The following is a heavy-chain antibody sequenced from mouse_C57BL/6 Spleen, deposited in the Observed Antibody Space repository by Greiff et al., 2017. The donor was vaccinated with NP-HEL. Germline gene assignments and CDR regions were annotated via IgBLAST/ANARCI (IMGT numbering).Heavy chain of an antibody. Sequence: QVHVKQPGTELVKPGASVKLSCKASGYTFTSYWMHWVKQRPGQGLEWIGNINPSNGGTNYNEKFKSKATLTVDKSSSTAYMQLSSLTSEDSAVYYCVYYDYDVSWFAYWGQGTLVTVSA. V-gene: IGHV1-53*01. CDR1: GYTFTSYW. D-gene: IGHD2-4*01. J-gene: IGHJ3*01. CDR2: INPSNGGT. CDR3: VYYDYDVSWFAY.